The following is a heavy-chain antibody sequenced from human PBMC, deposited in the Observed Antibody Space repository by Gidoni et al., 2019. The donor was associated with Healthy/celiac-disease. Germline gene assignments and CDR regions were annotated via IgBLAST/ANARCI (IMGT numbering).Heavy chain of an antibody. CDR3: AKRGDYVSAFDI. CDR1: GFTFDDYA. Sequence: EVQLVESGGGLVQPGRSLRLSCAASGFTFDDYAMHWVRQAPGKGLEWVSGISWNSGSIGYADSVKGRFTISRDNAKNSLYLQMNSLRAEDTALYYCAKRGDYVSAFDIWGQGTMVTVSS. D-gene: IGHD3-16*01. V-gene: IGHV3-9*01. CDR2: ISWNSGSI. J-gene: IGHJ3*02.